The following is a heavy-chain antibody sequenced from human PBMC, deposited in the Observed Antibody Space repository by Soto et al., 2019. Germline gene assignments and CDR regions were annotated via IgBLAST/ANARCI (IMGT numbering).Heavy chain of an antibody. V-gene: IGHV1-18*01. CDR2: ISAYNSYT. D-gene: IGHD6-19*01. Sequence: QVQLVQSGAEVKKPGASVKVSCKASGYTFTSYGITWVRQAPGQGLEWMGWISAYNSYTNYAQKVHGRVTMIKDTATTTDYMELRSRRSDDTAVYYCAREGESSCWFHFDYWGQGTLVTVSS. CDR1: GYTFTSYG. CDR3: AREGESSCWFHFDY. J-gene: IGHJ4*02.